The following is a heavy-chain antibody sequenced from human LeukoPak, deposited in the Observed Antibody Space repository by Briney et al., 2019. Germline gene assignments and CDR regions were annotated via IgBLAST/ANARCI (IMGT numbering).Heavy chain of an antibody. D-gene: IGHD4-11*01. CDR3: ARVGTTVTTNWFDP. CDR2: IYYSGST. CDR1: GGSISSGGYY. J-gene: IGHJ5*02. Sequence: PSETLSLTCTVSGGSISSGGYYWSWIRQHPGKGLEWIGYIYYSGSTYYNPSLKSRVTISVDTSKNQFSLKVSSVTAADTAVYYCARVGTTVTTNWFDPWGQGTLVTVSS. V-gene: IGHV4-31*03.